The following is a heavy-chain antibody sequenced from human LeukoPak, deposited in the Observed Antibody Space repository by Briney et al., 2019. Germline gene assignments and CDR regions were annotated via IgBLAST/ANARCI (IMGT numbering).Heavy chain of an antibody. V-gene: IGHV3-33*01. D-gene: IGHD2-21*01. CDR2: VWSDEINK. J-gene: IGHJ3*02. CDR3: ARDIHAFDI. Sequence: PGGSLRLSWAASGFTFSNYAMNWVRQAPGKGLEWVAVVWSDEINKYYADSVRGRFTISRDNSKNTLYLQMNSLRAEDTAVYYCARDIHAFDIWGQGTMVTVSS. CDR1: GFTFSNYA.